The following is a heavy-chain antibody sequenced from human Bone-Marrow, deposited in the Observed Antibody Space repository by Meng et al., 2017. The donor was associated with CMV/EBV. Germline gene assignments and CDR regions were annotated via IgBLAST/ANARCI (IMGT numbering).Heavy chain of an antibody. J-gene: IGHJ4*02. CDR3: AKSLEN. CDR1: GFTFSNYW. D-gene: IGHD1-1*01. V-gene: IGHV3-7*01. Sequence: GESLKISCAGSGFTFSNYWMSWVRQATGKGLEWVANIKQDGNEKYYVDSVKGRFTISRDNAKNSLYLQMNSLRAEDTAVYYCAKSLENWGQGTLVTVSS. CDR2: IKQDGNEK.